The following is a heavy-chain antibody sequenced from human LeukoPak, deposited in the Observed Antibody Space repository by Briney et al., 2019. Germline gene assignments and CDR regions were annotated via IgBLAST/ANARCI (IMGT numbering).Heavy chain of an antibody. D-gene: IGHD2-21*02. CDR3: ARDRVVVTASHFDY. J-gene: IGHJ4*02. V-gene: IGHV1-18*01. CDR2: ISAHNGNT. Sequence: ASVKVSCKASGYTFTSYGISWVRQAPGQGLGWMGWISAHNGNTNYAQKLQGRVTMTTDTSTSTAYMELRSLRSDDTAVYYCARDRVVVTASHFDYWGQGTLVTVSS. CDR1: GYTFTSYG.